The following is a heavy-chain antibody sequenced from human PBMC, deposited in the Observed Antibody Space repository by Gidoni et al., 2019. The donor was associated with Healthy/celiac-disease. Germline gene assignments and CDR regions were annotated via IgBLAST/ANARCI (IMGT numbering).Heavy chain of an antibody. V-gene: IGHV3-23*01. CDR1: GFTFSSYA. CDR3: AKVGGVAATKMGDNWFDP. Sequence: EVQLLESGGGLVQPGGSLRLSCAASGFTFSSYAMSWVRQAPGKGLEWVSAISGSGGSTYYADSVKGRFTISRDNSKNTLYLQMNSLRAEDTAVYYCAKVGGVAATKMGDNWFDPWGQGTLVTVSS. CDR2: ISGSGGST. D-gene: IGHD2-15*01. J-gene: IGHJ5*02.